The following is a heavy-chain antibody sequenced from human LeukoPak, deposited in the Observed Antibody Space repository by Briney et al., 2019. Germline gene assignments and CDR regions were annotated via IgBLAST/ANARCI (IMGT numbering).Heavy chain of an antibody. V-gene: IGHV5-51*01. J-gene: IGHJ4*02. Sequence: GESLKISCKGSGYSFTSYWIGWVRQMPGKGLEWMGIIYPGDSDTRYSPSFQGQVTFSADKSINTAYLQWSSLKASDTAMYYCARNSDIAVVPAALDHWGQGTLVTVSS. CDR1: GYSFTSYW. CDR2: IYPGDSDT. CDR3: ARNSDIAVVPAALDH. D-gene: IGHD2-2*01.